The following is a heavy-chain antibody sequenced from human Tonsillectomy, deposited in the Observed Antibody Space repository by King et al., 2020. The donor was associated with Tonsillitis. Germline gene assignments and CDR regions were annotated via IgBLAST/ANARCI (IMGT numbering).Heavy chain of an antibody. CDR2: ISWNSVSI. CDR1: GFSFDDHA. J-gene: IGHJ6*02. V-gene: IGHV3-9*01. Sequence: VQLVESGGGLVQPGRSLRLSCAASGFSFDDHAMHWVRQAPGKGLEWVSGISWNSVSIDYADSVKGRFTMSRDNAQNSLSLQMNSLRPEDTALYYCVKDSGWRRVYSYLYGGMDVWGQGTTVTVSS. CDR3: VKDSGWRRVYSYLYGGMDV. D-gene: IGHD5-18*01.